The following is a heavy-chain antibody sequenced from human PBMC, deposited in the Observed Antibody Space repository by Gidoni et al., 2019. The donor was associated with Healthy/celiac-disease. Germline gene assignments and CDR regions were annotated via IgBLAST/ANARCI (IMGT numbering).Heavy chain of an antibody. CDR1: RFTFSSYA. Sequence: QVQLVESGGGGVQPGRSLRLSIAASRFTFSSYAIPWVLQAPGKGLEGVAVISYDGRNKDYAESVKGRFTISRDNSKNTLYLQMNSLRAEDTVVYYCARVYGGYTNDYWGQGTLVTVSS. D-gene: IGHD5-12*01. CDR2: ISYDGRNK. V-gene: IGHV3-30*04. J-gene: IGHJ4*02. CDR3: ARVYGGYTNDY.